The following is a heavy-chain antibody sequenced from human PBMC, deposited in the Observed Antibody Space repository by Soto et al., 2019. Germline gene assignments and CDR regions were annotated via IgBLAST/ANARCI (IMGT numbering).Heavy chain of an antibody. CDR3: AREENWNYAY. CDR1: GDSVSSGSYY. J-gene: IGHJ4*02. V-gene: IGHV4-61*01. D-gene: IGHD1-7*01. CDR2: IYYSGST. Sequence: ETLSLTCTVSGDSVSSGSYYWSWFRQPPGKGLEWIGYIYYSGSTNYNPSLKSRVTISVDTSKNQFSLKLSSVTAADTAVYYCAREENWNYAYWGQGTLVTVSS.